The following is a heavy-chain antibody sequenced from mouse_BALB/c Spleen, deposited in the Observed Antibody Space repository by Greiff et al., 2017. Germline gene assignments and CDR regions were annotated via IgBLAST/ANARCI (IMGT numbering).Heavy chain of an antibody. CDR2: IWTGGGT. V-gene: IGHV2-9-2*01. CDR1: GFSLTSYD. J-gene: IGHJ3*01. D-gene: IGHD4-1*01. Sequence: QVQLKESGPGLVAPSQSLSITCTVSGFSLTSYDTSWIRQPPGKGLEWLGVIWTGGGTNYNSAFMSRLSISKDNSKSQVFLKMNSLQTDDTAIYYCVRNWAWFAYWGQGTLVTVSA. CDR3: VRNWAWFAY.